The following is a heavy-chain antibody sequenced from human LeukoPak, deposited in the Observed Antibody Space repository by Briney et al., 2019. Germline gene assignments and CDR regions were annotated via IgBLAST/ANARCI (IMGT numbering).Heavy chain of an antibody. CDR2: VYSDGRT. D-gene: IGHD3-22*01. J-gene: IGHJ4*02. CDR1: GFTFSSYA. V-gene: IGHV3-66*01. Sequence: GGSLRLSCAASGFTFSSYAMHWVRQAPGKGLEWVSVVYSDGRTYHADSVTGRFTISRDISKNTLYLHMRSLRAEDTAVYYCVRDRGAYFYETGYWGQGTLVTVSS. CDR3: VRDRGAYFYETGY.